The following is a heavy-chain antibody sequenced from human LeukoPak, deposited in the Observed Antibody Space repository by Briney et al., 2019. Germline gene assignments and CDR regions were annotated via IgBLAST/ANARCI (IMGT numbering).Heavy chain of an antibody. CDR3: ASSGVVPLTVTTRPFDY. D-gene: IGHD4-17*01. CDR2: TNHSGST. CDR1: GGSFSGYY. V-gene: IGHV4-34*01. J-gene: IGHJ4*02. Sequence: SETLSLTCAVYGGSFSGYYWSWIRQPPGKGLEWIGETNHSGSTNYNPSLKSRVTISVDTSKNQFSLKLSSVTAADTAVYYCASSGVVPLTVTTRPFDYWGQGTLVTVSS.